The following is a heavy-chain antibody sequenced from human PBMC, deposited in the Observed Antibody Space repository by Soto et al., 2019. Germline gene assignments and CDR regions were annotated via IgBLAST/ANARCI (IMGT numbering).Heavy chain of an antibody. Sequence: SVKVSCKASGGTLSTYTISWVRQAPGQGLEWMGGIFSIFGTTNYAQKFQDRVTITADESTSTAYMELSSLRSEDSAVYYCARENNIERLSYYYGMDVWGQGTKVTVYS. CDR2: IFSIFGTT. V-gene: IGHV1-69*13. CDR3: ARENNIERLSYYYGMDV. CDR1: GGTLSTYT. J-gene: IGHJ6*02. D-gene: IGHD5-12*01.